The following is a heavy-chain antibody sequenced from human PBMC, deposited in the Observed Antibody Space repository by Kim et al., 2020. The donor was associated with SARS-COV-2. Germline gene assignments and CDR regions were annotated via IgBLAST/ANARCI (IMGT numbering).Heavy chain of an antibody. CDR2: ISVGDIA. Sequence: GGSLRLSCAASGFTFSYYAMGWVRQAPGKGLDWVSFISVGDIAYYADSVKGRFSISRDNSKNTVYLQMNSLSADDTAIYYCARGLVGYSSTWADYFDFWGLGTLVTVSS. D-gene: IGHD6-13*01. J-gene: IGHJ4*02. CDR3: ARGLVGYSSTWADYFDF. V-gene: IGHV3-23*01. CDR1: GFTFSYYA.